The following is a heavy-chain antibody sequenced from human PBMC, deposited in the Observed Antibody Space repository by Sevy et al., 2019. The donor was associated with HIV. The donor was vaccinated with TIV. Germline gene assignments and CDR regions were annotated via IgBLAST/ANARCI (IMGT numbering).Heavy chain of an antibody. V-gene: IGHV1-69*06. CDR3: ARAAYSGYDLNWFDP. Sequence: APVKVSCKASGGTFSSYAISWVRQAPGQGLEWMGGIIPIFGTANYAQKFQGRVTITADKSTSTAYMELSSLRSEDTAVYYCARAAYSGYDLNWFDPWGQGTLVTVSS. J-gene: IGHJ5*02. D-gene: IGHD5-12*01. CDR2: IIPIFGTA. CDR1: GGTFSSYA.